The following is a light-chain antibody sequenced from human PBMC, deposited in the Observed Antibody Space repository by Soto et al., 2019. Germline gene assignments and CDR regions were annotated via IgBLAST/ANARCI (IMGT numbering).Light chain of an antibody. Sequence: DIHMTQSPSSLSASVGDRVTITXQASQDISHYFNWYQQKLGXAPKXXXDYXSNLERGGPSRLSGIGSVTDFTLSISSLQPEDFANYYCQQSYSGPRTFGGGTKVDIK. CDR3: QQSYSGPRT. V-gene: IGKV1-39*01. CDR2: YXS. J-gene: IGKJ4*02. CDR1: QDISHY.